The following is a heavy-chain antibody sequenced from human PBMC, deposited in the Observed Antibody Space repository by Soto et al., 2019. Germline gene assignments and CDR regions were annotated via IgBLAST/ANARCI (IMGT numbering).Heavy chain of an antibody. J-gene: IGHJ4*02. D-gene: IGHD3-16*02. Sequence: GESLKISCKGSGYSFTGYWIGWVRQMPGKGLEWMGIIYPGDSDTRYSPSFQGQVTISADKSISTAYLQWSSLKASDTAMYYCARPGSGFTFGGVIEYYFDYWGQGTLVTVSS. CDR2: IYPGDSDT. CDR1: GYSFTGYW. CDR3: ARPGSGFTFGGVIEYYFDY. V-gene: IGHV5-51*01.